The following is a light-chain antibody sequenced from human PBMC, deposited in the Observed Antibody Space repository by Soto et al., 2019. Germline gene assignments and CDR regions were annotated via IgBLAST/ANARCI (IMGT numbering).Light chain of an antibody. V-gene: IGKV3-20*01. CDR1: QSISNNY. CDR2: GAS. Sequence: EIVLTQSPATLSLSPGERATLSCRASQSISNNYLAWYQQKPGQAPRLLIYGASSRATGIPDRFSGSGSGTDFTLTISGLDPEDFAVYYCQQYDSSPMTFGQGTRLEI. CDR3: QQYDSSPMT. J-gene: IGKJ5*01.